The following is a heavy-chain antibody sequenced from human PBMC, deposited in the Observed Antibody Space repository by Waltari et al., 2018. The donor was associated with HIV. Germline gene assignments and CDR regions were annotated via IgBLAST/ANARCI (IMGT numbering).Heavy chain of an antibody. Sequence: EVQVVESGGGLVKPGGSLRVSCASSQLTFGDVWLTWVRQPPGKGLEWVGRIKSKRDGGATDYAASVKGRFVISRDDSQNTLYLQMSGLRTEDTAMYYCTTGGYPTEAFDVWGQGTMVTVSP. CDR2: IKSKRDGGAT. D-gene: IGHD5-12*01. CDR1: QLTFGDVW. J-gene: IGHJ3*01. V-gene: IGHV3-15*01. CDR3: TTGGYPTEAFDV.